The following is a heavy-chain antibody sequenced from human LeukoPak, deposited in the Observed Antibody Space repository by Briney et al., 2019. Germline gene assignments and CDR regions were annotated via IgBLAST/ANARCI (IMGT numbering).Heavy chain of an antibody. CDR3: ARGRRGLGATNPDAFDI. Sequence: PSQTLSLTCTVSGGSISSGGYYWSWIRQPAGKGLEWIGRIYSSGSTNYNPSLKSRVAMSVDTSKIQFSLKLSSVTAADTAVYYCARGRRGLGATNPDAFDIWGQGTMVTVSS. D-gene: IGHD1-26*01. CDR1: GGSISSGGYY. J-gene: IGHJ3*02. V-gene: IGHV4-61*02. CDR2: IYSSGST.